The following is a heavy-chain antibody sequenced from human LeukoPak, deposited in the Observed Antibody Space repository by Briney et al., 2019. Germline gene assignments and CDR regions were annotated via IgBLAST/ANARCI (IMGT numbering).Heavy chain of an antibody. CDR1: GFTFSSYS. D-gene: IGHD2-2*01. CDR2: ISASGTT. V-gene: IGHV3-23*01. Sequence: GGSLRLSCAASGFTFSSYSMNWVRQAPGKGLEWVSLISASGTTYNADSVKGRFTISTDSSKNTLYLQMNSLRAEDTARYYCARYCGSTSCSSFSSYFGMDVWGLGTTVTVSS. CDR3: ARYCGSTSCSSFSSYFGMDV. J-gene: IGHJ6*02.